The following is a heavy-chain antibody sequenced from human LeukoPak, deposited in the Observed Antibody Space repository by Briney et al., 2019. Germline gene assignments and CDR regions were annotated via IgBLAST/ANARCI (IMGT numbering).Heavy chain of an antibody. CDR2: INPNSGGT. J-gene: IGHJ4*02. V-gene: IGHV1-2*02. CDR3: ARVSGYSSGWYPLDY. CDR1: GYTFTGYY. Sequence: ASVKVSCKASGYTFTGYYMHWVRQAPGQGLEWMGWINPNSGGTNYAQKFQGRVTMTRDTSISAAYMELSRLRSDDTAVYYCARVSGYSSGWYPLDYWGQGTLVTVSS. D-gene: IGHD6-19*01.